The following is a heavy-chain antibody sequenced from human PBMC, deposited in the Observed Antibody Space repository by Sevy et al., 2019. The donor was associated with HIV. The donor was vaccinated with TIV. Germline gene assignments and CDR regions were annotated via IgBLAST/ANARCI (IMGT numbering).Heavy chain of an antibody. D-gene: IGHD4-4*01. CDR3: ARGYDYSLDY. J-gene: IGHJ4*02. CDR1: GGSISSGDYY. Sequence: SETLSLTCTVSGGSISSGDYYWSWIRQPPGKGLEWIGYIYYSGSTYYNPSLKSRVTISVDTFKNQFSLKLSSVTAAYTAVYCCARGYDYSLDYWGQGTLVTVSS. CDR2: IYYSGST. V-gene: IGHV4-30-4*01.